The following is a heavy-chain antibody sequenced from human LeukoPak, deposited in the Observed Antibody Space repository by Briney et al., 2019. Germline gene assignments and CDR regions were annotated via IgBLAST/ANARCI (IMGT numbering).Heavy chain of an antibody. J-gene: IGHJ1*01. D-gene: IGHD6-19*01. V-gene: IGHV4-34*01. CDR3: ARNLKQWLVRGGFQH. CDR2: INHSGST. Sequence: PSETLSLTCAVYGGSFSGYYWSWIRQPPGKGLEGIGEINHSGSTNYNPSLKSRVTISVDTSKNQFSLKLSSVTAADTAVYYCARNLKQWLVRGGFQHWGQGTLVTVSS. CDR1: GGSFSGYY.